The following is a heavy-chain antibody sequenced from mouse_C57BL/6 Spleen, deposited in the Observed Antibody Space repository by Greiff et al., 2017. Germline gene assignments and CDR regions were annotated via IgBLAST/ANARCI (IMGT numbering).Heavy chain of an antibody. CDR1: GYAFSSSW. V-gene: IGHV1-82*01. CDR2: IYPGDGDT. J-gene: IGHJ1*03. D-gene: IGHD2-3*01. CDR3: ARNRDGYWDV. Sequence: QVQLQQSGPELVKPGASVKISCKASGYAFSSSWMNXVKQRPGKGLEWIGRIYPGDGDTNYNGKFKGKATLTADKSSSTAYMQLSSLTSEDSAVYFCARNRDGYWDVWGTGTTVTVSS.